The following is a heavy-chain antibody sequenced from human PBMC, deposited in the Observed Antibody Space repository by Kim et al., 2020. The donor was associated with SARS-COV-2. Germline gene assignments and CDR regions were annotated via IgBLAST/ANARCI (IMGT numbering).Heavy chain of an antibody. CDR1: GFTFSSYG. CDR3: TVSFDY. V-gene: IGHV3-33*05. Sequence: GGSLRLSCAASGFTFSSYGMHWVRQAPGKGLEWVAVISYDGSNKYYADSVKGRFTISRDNSKNTLYLQMNSLRAEDTAVYYCTVSFDYWGQGTLVTVSS. J-gene: IGHJ4*02. CDR2: ISYDGSNK.